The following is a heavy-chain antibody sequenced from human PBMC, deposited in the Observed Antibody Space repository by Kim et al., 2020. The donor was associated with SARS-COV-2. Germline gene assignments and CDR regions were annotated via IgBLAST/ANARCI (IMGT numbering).Heavy chain of an antibody. V-gene: IGHV3-43*02. Sequence: GGSLRLSCAASGFTFDDYAMHWVRQAPGKGLEWVSLISGDGGSTYYADSVKGRFTISRDNSKNSLYLQMNSLRTEDTALYYCAKGPFPALNYYGMDVWGQGTTVTVSS. CDR2: ISGDGGST. CDR3: AKGPFPALNYYGMDV. J-gene: IGHJ6*02. CDR1: GFTFDDYA.